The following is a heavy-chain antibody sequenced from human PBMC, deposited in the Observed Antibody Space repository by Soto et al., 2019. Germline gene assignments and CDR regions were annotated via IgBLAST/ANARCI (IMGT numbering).Heavy chain of an antibody. J-gene: IGHJ4*02. CDR3: ARGIQLWSFDY. D-gene: IGHD5-18*01. CDR2: ISGYNGDT. V-gene: IGHV1-18*04. CDR1: GYTFTTYG. Sequence: QVHLVQSGAEVKKPGASVKVSCKASGYTFTTYGINWVRQAPGQGLEWMGWISGYNGDTKSAQKFQGRVTVTTDTSTTTSYMELRSLTSDDTAMYYCARGIQLWSFDYWGQGTLVTVSS.